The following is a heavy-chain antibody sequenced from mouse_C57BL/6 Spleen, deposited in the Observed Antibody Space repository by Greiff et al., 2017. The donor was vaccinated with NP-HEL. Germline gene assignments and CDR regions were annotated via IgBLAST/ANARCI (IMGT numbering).Heavy chain of an antibody. CDR2: ISDGGSYT. CDR3: ARDDDYDRWGAMDY. V-gene: IGHV5-4*01. CDR1: GFTFSSYA. D-gene: IGHD2-4*01. J-gene: IGHJ4*01. Sequence: EVQGVESGGGLVKPGGSLKLSCAASGFTFSSYAMSWVRQTPEKRLEWVATISDGGSYTYYPDNVKGRFTISRDNAKNNRYLQMSHLKSEDTAMYYCARDDDYDRWGAMDYWGQGTSVTVSS.